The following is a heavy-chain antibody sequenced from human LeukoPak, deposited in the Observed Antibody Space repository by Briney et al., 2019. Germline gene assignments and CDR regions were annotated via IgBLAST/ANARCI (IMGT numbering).Heavy chain of an antibody. CDR2: IYYSGST. Sequence: SETLSLTCTVSGGSISSYYWSWIRQPPGKGLEWIGYIYYSGSTNYNPSLKSRVTISVDTSKNQFSLKLSSVTAADTAVYYCAREVAAAGSMGFDYWGQGTLVTVSS. D-gene: IGHD6-13*01. CDR3: AREVAAAGSMGFDY. CDR1: GGSISSYY. V-gene: IGHV4-59*01. J-gene: IGHJ4*02.